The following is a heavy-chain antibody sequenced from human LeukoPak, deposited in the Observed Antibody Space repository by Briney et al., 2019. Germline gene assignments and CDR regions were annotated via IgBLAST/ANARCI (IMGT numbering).Heavy chain of an antibody. V-gene: IGHV1-2*02. CDR1: GFSFTSYG. CDR2: INPNSGGT. J-gene: IGHJ4*02. Sequence: ASVKVSCKASGFSFTSYGFSWVRQSPGQGLEWMGWINPNSGGTNYAQKFQGRVTMTRDTSISTAYMELSRLRSDDTAVYYCARDRRYCSGGSCQPFDYWGQGTLVTVSS. D-gene: IGHD2-15*01. CDR3: ARDRRYCSGGSCQPFDY.